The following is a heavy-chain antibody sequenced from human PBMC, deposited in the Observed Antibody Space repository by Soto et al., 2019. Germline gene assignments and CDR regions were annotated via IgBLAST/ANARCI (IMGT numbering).Heavy chain of an antibody. D-gene: IGHD2-2*02. CDR3: TTDSPRYCSSTSCYTEYFQP. CDR1: GFTFSNAW. V-gene: IGHV3-15*01. J-gene: IGHJ1*01. Sequence: GGSLKLSCAASGFTFSNAWMSWVRQAPGKGLEWVGRIKSKTDGGTTDYAAPVKGRFTISRDDSKNTLYLQMNSLKTEDTAVYYCTTDSPRYCSSTSCYTEYFQPWGQGTLVTVSS. CDR2: IKSKTDGGTT.